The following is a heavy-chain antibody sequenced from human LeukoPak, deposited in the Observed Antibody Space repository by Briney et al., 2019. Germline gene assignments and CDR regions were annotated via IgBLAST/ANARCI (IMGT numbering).Heavy chain of an antibody. J-gene: IGHJ4*02. CDR3: ARAVVAASTPSDY. CDR2: ISSEGTFK. CDR1: GFTFNSYA. D-gene: IGHD2-15*01. V-gene: IGHV3-30-3*01. Sequence: GGSLRLSCVGSGFTFNSYAFHWVRQAPGKGLEWVAAISSEGTFKYYADSVKGRFTISRDKSKKTLSLQMNSLKTEDTAVYYCARAVVAASTPSDYWGQGTLVTVSS.